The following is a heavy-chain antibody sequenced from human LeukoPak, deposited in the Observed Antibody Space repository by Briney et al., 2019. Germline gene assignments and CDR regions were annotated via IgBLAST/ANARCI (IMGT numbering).Heavy chain of an antibody. D-gene: IGHD2-21*02. J-gene: IGHJ3*02. CDR1: GYTFTSYG. CDR2: ISAHNGNT. V-gene: IGHV1-18*01. CDR3: ARDSSTAYCGGDCFTGDAFDI. Sequence: ASVKVSCKASGYTFTSYGISWVRQAPGQGLEWMGWISAHNGNTNYAQKLQGRVTMTTDTSTSTAYMELRSLRSDDTAVYYCARDSSTAYCGGDCFTGDAFDIWGQGTMVTVSS.